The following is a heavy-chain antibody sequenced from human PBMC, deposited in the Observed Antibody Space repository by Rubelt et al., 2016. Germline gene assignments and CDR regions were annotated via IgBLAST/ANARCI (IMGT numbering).Heavy chain of an antibody. CDR2: IDPRDSYP. Sequence: DVQLVQSGAEVKKPGESLRISCKGSGYSFTSYWTSWVRQMPGKGLEGLGRIDPRDSYPNYSPSFQCHVTIAADKSISTADLQWSSLKASDTAMYYCARKRGTMIVVGDDAFDIWGQGTMVTVSS. V-gene: IGHV5-10-1*01. J-gene: IGHJ3*02. CDR1: GYSFTSYW. D-gene: IGHD3-22*01. CDR3: ARKRGTMIVVGDDAFDI.